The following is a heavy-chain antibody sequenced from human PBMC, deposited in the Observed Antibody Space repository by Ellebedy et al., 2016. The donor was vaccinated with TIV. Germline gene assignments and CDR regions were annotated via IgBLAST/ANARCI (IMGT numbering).Heavy chain of an antibody. CDR2: INLSGAST. Sequence: AASVKVSCKASGNIFSKYYIHWVRQAPGQGLEWMGIINLSGASTVYAQKFQGRLTVNRDTSTSTVYMELSSLTSEDTAIYYCARDGDWDHNYYGMDVWGQGTTVTVSS. D-gene: IGHD2-21*01. V-gene: IGHV1-46*01. CDR1: GNIFSKYY. J-gene: IGHJ6*02. CDR3: ARDGDWDHNYYGMDV.